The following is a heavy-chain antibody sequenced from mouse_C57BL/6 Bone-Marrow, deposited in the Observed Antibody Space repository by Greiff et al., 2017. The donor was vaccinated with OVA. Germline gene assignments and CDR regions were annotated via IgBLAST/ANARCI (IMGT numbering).Heavy chain of an antibody. Sequence: VQLQQSGAELVKPGASVKISCKASGYAFSSYWMNWVKQRPGKGLEWIGQIYPGDGDTNYNGKFKGKATLTADKSSSTAYMQLSSLTSEDSAVYFCATPNYPRWYFDVWGTGTTVTVSS. V-gene: IGHV1-80*01. CDR2: IYPGDGDT. CDR1: GYAFSSYW. J-gene: IGHJ1*03. D-gene: IGHD2-1*01. CDR3: ATPNYPRWYFDV.